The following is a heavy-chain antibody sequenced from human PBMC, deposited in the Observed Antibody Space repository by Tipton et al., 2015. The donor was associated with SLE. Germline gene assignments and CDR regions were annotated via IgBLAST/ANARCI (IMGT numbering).Heavy chain of an antibody. D-gene: IGHD4-23*01. CDR1: GFTFNNYP. V-gene: IGHV3-30*04. J-gene: IGHJ4*02. CDR2: ASSDGRTK. Sequence: SLRLSCEASGFTFNNYPIHWVRQAPGKGLEWVAFASSDGRTKYYADSVKGRFTISRDNSKDTLYLQMNSLRAEDTAVYFCARDQGDPRPRWYCDCWGQGTLVTVSS. CDR3: ARDQGDPRPRWYCDC.